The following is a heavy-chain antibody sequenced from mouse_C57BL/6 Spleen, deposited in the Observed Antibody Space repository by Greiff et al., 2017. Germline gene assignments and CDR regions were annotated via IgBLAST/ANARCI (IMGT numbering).Heavy chain of an antibody. V-gene: IGHV8-12*01. Sequence: QVTLKECGPGILQSSQTLSLTCSFSGFSLSTSGMGVSWIRQPSGKGLVWLAHIYWDDDKRVNPFLKSRLTIYKDTSRNQVFLKITSEDTADTYTYYCARKGDYDSYFDYWGQGTTLTVSS. CDR3: ARKGDYDSYFDY. CDR2: IYWDDDK. D-gene: IGHD2-4*01. CDR1: GFSLSTSGMG. J-gene: IGHJ2*01.